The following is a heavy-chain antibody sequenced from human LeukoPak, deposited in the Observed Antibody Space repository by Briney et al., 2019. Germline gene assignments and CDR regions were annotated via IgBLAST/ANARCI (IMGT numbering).Heavy chain of an antibody. V-gene: IGHV3-66*02. CDR3: ARDPSSTSSDAFDI. Sequence: GGSLRLSCAASGSTVSSNYMSWVRQAPGKGLEWVSVIYSGGSTYYADSVKGRFTVSRDNSKNTLYLQMNSLRAEDTAVYYCARDPSSTSSDAFDIWGQGTMVTVSS. CDR2: IYSGGST. CDR1: GSTVSSNY. J-gene: IGHJ3*02. D-gene: IGHD2-2*01.